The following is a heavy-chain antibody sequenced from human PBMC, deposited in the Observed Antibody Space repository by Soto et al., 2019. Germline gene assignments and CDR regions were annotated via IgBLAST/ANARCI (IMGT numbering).Heavy chain of an antibody. D-gene: IGHD3-3*01. CDR1: GYTLTELS. J-gene: IGHJ4*02. V-gene: IGHV1-24*01. CDR3: ATVLIGIFGVAPRVY. CDR2: FDPEDGET. Sequence: ASVKVSRKVSGYTLTELSMHWVRQAPGKGLEWMGGFDPEDGETIYAQKFQGRVTMTGDTSTDTAYMELSSLRSEDTAVYYCATVLIGIFGVAPRVYWGQGTLVTVSS.